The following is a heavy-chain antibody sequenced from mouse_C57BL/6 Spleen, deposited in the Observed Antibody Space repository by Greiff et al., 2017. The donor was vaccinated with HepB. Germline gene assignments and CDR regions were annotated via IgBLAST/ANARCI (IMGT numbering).Heavy chain of an antibody. V-gene: IGHV3-6*01. CDR1: GYSITSGYY. CDR3: ARGDYPSYWYFDV. CDR2: ISYDGSN. D-gene: IGHD2-4*01. J-gene: IGHJ1*03. Sequence: VQLKESGPGLVKPSQSLSLTCSVTGYSITSGYYWNWIRQFPGNKLEWMGYISYDGSNNYNPSLKNRISITRDTSKNQFFLKLNSVTTEDTATYYCARGDYPSYWYFDVWGTGTTVTVSS.